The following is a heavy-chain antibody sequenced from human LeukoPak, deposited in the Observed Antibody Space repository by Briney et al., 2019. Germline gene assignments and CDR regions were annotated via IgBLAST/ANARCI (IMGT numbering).Heavy chain of an antibody. J-gene: IGHJ3*02. CDR3: ARALYGDFPFDAFDI. CDR1: GYTFTGYY. V-gene: IGHV1-2*04. CDR2: INPNSGGT. D-gene: IGHD4-17*01. Sequence: ASVKVSCKASGYTFTGYYMHWARQAPGQGLEWMGWINPNSGGTNYAQKFQGWVTMTRDTSISTAYMELSRLRSDDTAVYYCARALYGDFPFDAFDIWGQGTMVTVSS.